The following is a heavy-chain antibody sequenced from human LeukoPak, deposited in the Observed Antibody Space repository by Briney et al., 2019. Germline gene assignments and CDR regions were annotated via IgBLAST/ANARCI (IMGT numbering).Heavy chain of an antibody. CDR2: INPSGGST. V-gene: IGHV1-46*01. CDR3: ARGGPNESLDY. Sequence: ASVKVSCKASGYTFTSYGISWVRQAPGQGLEWMGIINPSGGSTSYAQKFQGRVTMTRDTSTSTVYMELSSLRSEDTAVYYCARGGPNESLDYWGQGTLVTVSS. CDR1: GYTFTSYG. J-gene: IGHJ4*02.